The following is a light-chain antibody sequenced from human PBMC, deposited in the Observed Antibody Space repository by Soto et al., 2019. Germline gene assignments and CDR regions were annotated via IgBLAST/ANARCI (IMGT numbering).Light chain of an antibody. CDR2: AAY. J-gene: IGKJ3*01. Sequence: DIVLTQSPGTLSLSPGDRATLSCRTSRFVSNYYVAWYQQRPGQAPRLLIYAAYSRATDIPDRFSGSGSGTDFTLTISRLEPEDFAVYYCQHYADSPPVFTFGPGTKVEI. CDR1: RFVSNYY. V-gene: IGKV3-20*01. CDR3: QHYADSPPVFT.